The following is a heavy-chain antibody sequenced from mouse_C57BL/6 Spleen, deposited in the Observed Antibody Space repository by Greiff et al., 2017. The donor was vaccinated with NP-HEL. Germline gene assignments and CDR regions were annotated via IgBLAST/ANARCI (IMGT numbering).Heavy chain of an antibody. CDR3: AREREGDFDY. D-gene: IGHD3-3*01. J-gene: IGHJ2*01. V-gene: IGHV1-64*01. CDR1: GYTFTSYW. Sequence: QVQLKQPGAELVKPGASVKLSCKASGYTFTSYWMHWVKQRPGQGLEWIGMIHPNSGSTNYNEKFKSKATLTVDKSSSTAYMQLSSLTSEDSAVYYCAREREGDFDYWGQGTTLTVSS. CDR2: IHPNSGST.